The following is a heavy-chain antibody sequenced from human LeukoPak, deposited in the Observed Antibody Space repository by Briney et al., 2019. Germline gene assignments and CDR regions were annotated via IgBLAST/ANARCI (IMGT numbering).Heavy chain of an antibody. CDR3: ARGYDSSGYYYGGLDY. CDR1: GYTFTSYG. J-gene: IGHJ4*02. D-gene: IGHD3-22*01. Sequence: GASVKVSCKASGYTFTSYGISWVRQAPGQGLEWMGWISAYNGNTNYAQKLQGRVTMTPDTSTSTAYMELRSLRSDDTAVYYCARGYDSSGYYYGGLDYWGQGTLVTVSS. CDR2: ISAYNGNT. V-gene: IGHV1-18*01.